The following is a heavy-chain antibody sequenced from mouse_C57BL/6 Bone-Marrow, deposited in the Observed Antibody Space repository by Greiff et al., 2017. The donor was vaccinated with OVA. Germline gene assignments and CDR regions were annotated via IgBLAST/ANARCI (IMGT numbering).Heavy chain of an antibody. Sequence: VQLQQSGAELVRPGASVTLSCKASGYTFTDYEMHWVKQTPVHGLEWIGAIDPETGGTAYNQKFKDKATLTVDKSSSTAYMQLSSLTSEDSAVYYCARRGTTERDWYFDVWGTGTTVTVSS. J-gene: IGHJ1*03. V-gene: IGHV1-15*01. CDR2: IDPETGGT. CDR1: GYTFTDYE. D-gene: IGHD1-1*01. CDR3: ARRGTTERDWYFDV.